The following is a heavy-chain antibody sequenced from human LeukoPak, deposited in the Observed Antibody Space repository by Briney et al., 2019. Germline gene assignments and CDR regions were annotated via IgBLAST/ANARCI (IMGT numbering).Heavy chain of an antibody. J-gene: IGHJ5*02. CDR3: ANYGSGTYYKSNWFDP. CDR2: IYYTGNT. CDR1: GVSISSSSCY. V-gene: IGHV4-39*01. Sequence: SETLSLTCTVSGVSISSSSCYWGWIRQPPGKGLEWIGSIYYTGNTYYNPSLKSRVTISLDTSKNQFSLKLRSVTAADTAVYYCANYGSGTYYKSNWFDPWGQGTLVIVSS. D-gene: IGHD3-10*01.